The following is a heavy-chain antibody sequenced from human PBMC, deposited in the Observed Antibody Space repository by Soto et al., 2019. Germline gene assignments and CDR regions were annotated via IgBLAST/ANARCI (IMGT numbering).Heavy chain of an antibody. CDR3: ARGRAYNTKFEY. V-gene: IGHV4-31*03. CDR2: IYYSGST. Sequence: SETLSLTCTVSGGSISSGGYYWTWIRQHPGKGLECIGYIYYSGSTYYTPSLRSRVTISVNTSSNQFSLKLNSVTAADTAVYFCARGRAYNTKFEYWGKGTLVT. D-gene: IGHD5-18*01. J-gene: IGHJ4*02. CDR1: GGSISSGGYY.